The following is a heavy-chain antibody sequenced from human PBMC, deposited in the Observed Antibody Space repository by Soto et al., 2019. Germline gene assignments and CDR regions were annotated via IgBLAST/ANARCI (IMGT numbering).Heavy chain of an antibody. D-gene: IGHD2-15*01. CDR2: INAGNGNT. V-gene: IGHV1-3*01. J-gene: IGHJ3*02. CDR1: GYTFTSYV. Sequence: QVQLVQSGAEVGKPGASVKVSCKTSGYTFTSYVMHWVRQAPGQRLEWMGWINAGNGNTKYSEKFQGRVTITRDTSATTADMELSSLRSEDTAVYYCARDDCRDGTCYDDAFENWGQGTMVTVSS. CDR3: ARDDCRDGTCYDDAFEN.